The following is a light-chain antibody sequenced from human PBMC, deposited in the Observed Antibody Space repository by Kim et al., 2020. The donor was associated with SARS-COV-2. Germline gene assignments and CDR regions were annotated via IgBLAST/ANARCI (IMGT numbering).Light chain of an antibody. CDR2: LNSDGSH. CDR3: QTWGTGIRV. V-gene: IGLV4-69*01. CDR1: SGHSSYA. Sequence: QLVLTQSPSASASLGASVKLTCTLSSGHSSYAIAWHQQQPEKGPRYLMKLNSDGSHSKGDGIPDRFSGSSSGAERYLTISSLQSEDEADYYCQTWGTGIRVFCVGTPLTVL. J-gene: IGLJ3*02.